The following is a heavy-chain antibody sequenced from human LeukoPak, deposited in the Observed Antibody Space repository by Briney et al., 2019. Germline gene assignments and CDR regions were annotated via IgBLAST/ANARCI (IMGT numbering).Heavy chain of an antibody. D-gene: IGHD6-13*01. CDR3: ARHEAAAAASHFDY. V-gene: IGHV1-69*04. J-gene: IGHJ4*02. Sequence: ASVKVSCKASGGTFSSYAIGWVRQAPGQGLEWTGRIIPILGIANYAQKFQGRVTITADESTSTAYMELNSLRSEDTAVYYCARHEAAAAASHFDYWGQGTLVTVSS. CDR2: IIPILGIA. CDR1: GGTFSSYA.